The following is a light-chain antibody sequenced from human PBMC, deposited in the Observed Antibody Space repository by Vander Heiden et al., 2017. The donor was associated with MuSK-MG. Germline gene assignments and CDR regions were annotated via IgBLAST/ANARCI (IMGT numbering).Light chain of an antibody. CDR3: QSYDRTLSAWV. V-gene: IGLV1-40*01. J-gene: IGLJ2*01. CDR2: GNY. Sequence: QSVLTQPPSVSGAPGQTVIISCSGSRSNLGTPYDVHWYQQSPETAPKLLIYGNYNRPSGVPDRFSASKSDTSASLAITGLQAEEEADYYCQSYDRTLSAWVFGGGTKLTVL. CDR1: RSNLGTPYD.